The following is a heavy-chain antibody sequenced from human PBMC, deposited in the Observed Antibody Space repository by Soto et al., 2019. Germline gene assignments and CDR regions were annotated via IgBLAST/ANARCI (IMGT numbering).Heavy chain of an antibody. CDR1: GYTFNTYG. CDR2: ITVNSGNT. CDR3: GRGLGGGWYYFDY. D-gene: IGHD6-19*01. V-gene: IGHV1-18*01. J-gene: IGHJ4*02. Sequence: QVQLVQSGVEVKKPGASVKVSCKASGYTFNTYGIGWVRQAPGQGLEWMGWITVNSGNTNYPQNFQGRVTMTTDTXTRTAYMELSSLTSDDTAVYYCGRGLGGGWYYFDYWGQGTLVTVSS.